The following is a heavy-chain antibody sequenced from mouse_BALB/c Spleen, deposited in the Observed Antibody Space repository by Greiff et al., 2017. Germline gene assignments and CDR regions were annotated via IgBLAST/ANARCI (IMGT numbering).Heavy chain of an antibody. CDR3: TRDIYYGYFN. D-gene: IGHD2-3*01. Sequence: VQLQQSGTVLARPGASVKMSCKASGYTFTSYWMHWVKQRPGQGLEWIGAIYTGNSDTSYNQKFKGKAKLTAVTSTSTAYMELSSLTNEDSAVYYCTRDIYYGYFNWGQGTTLTVSS. CDR1: GYTFTSYW. J-gene: IGHJ2*01. V-gene: IGHV1-5*01. CDR2: IYTGNSDT.